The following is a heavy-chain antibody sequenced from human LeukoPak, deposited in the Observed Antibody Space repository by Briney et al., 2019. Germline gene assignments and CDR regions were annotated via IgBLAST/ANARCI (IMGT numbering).Heavy chain of an antibody. J-gene: IGHJ3*02. CDR1: GGSISSGGYY. CDR3: ARDSPHSYGYDDAFDI. D-gene: IGHD5-18*01. V-gene: IGHV4-31*03. CDR2: IYYSGST. Sequence: SQTLSLTCTVSGGSISSGGYYWSWIRQHPGKGLEWIGYIYYSGSTYYIPSLKSRVTISVDTSKNQFSLKLSSVTAADTAVYYCARDSPHSYGYDDAFDIWGQGTMVTVSS.